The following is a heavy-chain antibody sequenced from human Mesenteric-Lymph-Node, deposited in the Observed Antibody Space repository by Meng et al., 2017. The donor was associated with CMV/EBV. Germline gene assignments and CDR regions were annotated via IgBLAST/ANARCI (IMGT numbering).Heavy chain of an antibody. D-gene: IGHD2-2*01. CDR2: IRSGGSTI. Sequence: GESLKISCAASGFTFSSSEMNWVRQAPGKGLEWVSYIRSGGSTIYYADSVKGRFTISRDNSKNSLYLQMNSLRTEDTALYYCAKGGGCSSTSCSPWYYGMDVWGQGTTVTVSS. V-gene: IGHV3-48*03. CDR1: GFTFSSSE. J-gene: IGHJ6*02. CDR3: AKGGGCSSTSCSPWYYGMDV.